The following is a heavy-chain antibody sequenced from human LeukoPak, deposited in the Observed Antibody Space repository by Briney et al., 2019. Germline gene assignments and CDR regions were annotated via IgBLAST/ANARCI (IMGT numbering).Heavy chain of an antibody. CDR3: ARDIYYYGSGSFSRDWFDP. Sequence: ASVKVSCKASGYTFTSYGISWVRQAPGQGLEWMGWISAYNGNTNYAQKLQGRVTMTTDTSTSTAYMELRSLRSDDTAVYYCARDIYYYGSGSFSRDWFDPWGQGTLVTVSS. D-gene: IGHD3-10*01. CDR1: GYTFTSYG. J-gene: IGHJ5*02. CDR2: ISAYNGNT. V-gene: IGHV1-18*01.